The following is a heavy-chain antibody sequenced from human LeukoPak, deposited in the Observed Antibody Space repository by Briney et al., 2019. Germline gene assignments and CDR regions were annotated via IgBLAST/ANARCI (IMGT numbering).Heavy chain of an antibody. V-gene: IGHV4-4*07. CDR2: IYTSGST. CDR3: ARDLAGAAVFGVVIIGNWFDP. J-gene: IGHJ5*02. CDR1: GGSISSYY. Sequence: PSETLSLTCTVSGGSISSYYWSWTRQPAGKGLEWIGRIYTSGSTNYNPSLKSRVTMSVDTSKNQFSLKLSSVTAADTAVYYCARDLAGAAVFGVVIIGNWFDPWGQGTLVTVSS. D-gene: IGHD3-3*01.